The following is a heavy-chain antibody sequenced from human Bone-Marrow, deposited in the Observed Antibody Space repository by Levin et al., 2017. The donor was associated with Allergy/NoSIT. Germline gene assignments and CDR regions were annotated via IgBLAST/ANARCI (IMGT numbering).Heavy chain of an antibody. CDR1: GGSVSSGSYY. Sequence: SETLSLTCTVSGGSVSSGSYYWSWIRQPPGKGLEWIGYIYYSGSTNYNPSLKSRVTISVDTSKNQFSLKLSSVTAADTAVYYCASYPPNYYYYGMDVWGQGTTVTVSS. J-gene: IGHJ6*02. D-gene: IGHD3-16*02. CDR3: ASYPPNYYYYGMDV. V-gene: IGHV4-61*01. CDR2: IYYSGST.